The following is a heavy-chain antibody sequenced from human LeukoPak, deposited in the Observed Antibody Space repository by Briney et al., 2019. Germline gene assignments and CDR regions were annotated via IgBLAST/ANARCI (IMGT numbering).Heavy chain of an antibody. D-gene: IGHD5-18*01. CDR2: IYYSGST. Sequence: KSSETLSLTCTVSGGSISSSSYYWGWIRQPPGKGLEWIGSIYYSGSTYYNPSLKSRVTISVDTSKNQFSLKLSSVTAADTAVYYCTQLWFDYWGQGTLVTVSS. V-gene: IGHV4-39*07. CDR1: GGSISSSSYY. J-gene: IGHJ4*02. CDR3: TQLWFDY.